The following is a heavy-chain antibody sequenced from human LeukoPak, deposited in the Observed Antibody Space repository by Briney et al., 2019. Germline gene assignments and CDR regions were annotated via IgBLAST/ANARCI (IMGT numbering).Heavy chain of an antibody. CDR1: GGSISTYY. J-gene: IGHJ4*02. D-gene: IGHD3-3*01. V-gene: IGHV3-11*04. CDR3: ARSARSEDYDFWSGYLPN. CDR2: ISYSGNTI. Sequence: LSLTCTVSGGSISTYYWNWIRQPPGKGLEWLSYISYSGNTIYYADSVKGRFTISRDNAKNSLYLQINSLRAEDTAMYYCARSARSEDYDFWSGYLPNWGQGTLVTVSS.